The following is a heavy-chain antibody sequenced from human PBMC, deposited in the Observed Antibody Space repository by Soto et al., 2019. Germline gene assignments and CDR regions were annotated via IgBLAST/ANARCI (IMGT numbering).Heavy chain of an antibody. Sequence: SGPTLVNPTQTLTLTCTLSGPSLSTTAVGVGWVRQPPGKALEWLAVIYWNDAKRYSPSLKSRLTLTKDTSKNQVVLTMTNMDPVDTATYYCGHWSYSTGWSDYWGQGALVTVSS. CDR2: IYWNDAK. J-gene: IGHJ4*02. CDR3: GHWSYSTGWSDY. CDR1: GPSLSTTAVG. D-gene: IGHD6-19*01. V-gene: IGHV2-5*01.